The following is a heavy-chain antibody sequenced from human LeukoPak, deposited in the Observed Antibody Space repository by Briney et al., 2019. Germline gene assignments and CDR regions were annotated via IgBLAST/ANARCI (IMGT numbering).Heavy chain of an antibody. D-gene: IGHD2-2*01. Sequence: RGGCLRLSCAASGVTFSNSGMSWVRQAPRNGMEWVSEITGSGNIDYADSVKGRFTISRDNSKTTLYLQMNSLRVEDTAVYYCAKRGRDQLLCFFDYWGQGTLVTVSS. CDR3: AKRGRDQLLCFFDY. J-gene: IGHJ4*02. CDR1: GVTFSNSG. V-gene: IGHV3-23*01. CDR2: ITGSGNI.